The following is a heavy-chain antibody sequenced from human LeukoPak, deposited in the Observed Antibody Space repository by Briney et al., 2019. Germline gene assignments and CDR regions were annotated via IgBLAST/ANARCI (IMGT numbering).Heavy chain of an antibody. CDR2: ISSSSRST. CDR3: SGGYDSDYFFYYGMDV. CDR1: GFTFTDYY. J-gene: IGHJ6*02. D-gene: IGHD5-12*01. Sequence: PGGSLRLSCAASGFTFTDYYMSWIRQAPGKGLECVSYISSSSRSTTYADSVKGRFTISRDNAKNSLYLQMNSLRAEDTAVYYCSGGYDSDYFFYYGMDVWGQGTTVTVSS. V-gene: IGHV3-11*06.